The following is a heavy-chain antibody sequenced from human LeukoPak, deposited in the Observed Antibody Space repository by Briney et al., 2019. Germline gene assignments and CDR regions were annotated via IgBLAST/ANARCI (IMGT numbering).Heavy chain of an antibody. CDR1: GFTFSSYA. CDR3: AKTEGSGSYYPIYYYYYGMDV. D-gene: IGHD3-10*01. Sequence: GGSLRLSCAASGFTFSSYAMSWVRQAPGKGLEWVSAISGSGGSTYYADSVKGRFTISRDNSKNTLYLQMNSLRAEDTAVYYCAKTEGSGSYYPIYYYYYGMDVWGKGTTVTVSS. V-gene: IGHV3-23*01. J-gene: IGHJ6*04. CDR2: ISGSGGST.